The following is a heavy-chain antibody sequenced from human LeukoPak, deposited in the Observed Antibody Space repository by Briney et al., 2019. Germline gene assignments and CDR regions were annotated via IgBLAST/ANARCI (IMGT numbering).Heavy chain of an antibody. J-gene: IGHJ6*02. D-gene: IGHD5-18*01. CDR2: IIPILGIS. Sequence: SVKVSCKASGGTFSSYAISWVRQAPGQGLGWMGRIIPILGISNYVQKFQGRVTITAGRSTSTAYMELSSLRAEDTAVYYCARPLQYTAMDHYYGMDVWGQGTTVAVSS. CDR1: GGTFSSYA. CDR3: ARPLQYTAMDHYYGMDV. V-gene: IGHV1-69*04.